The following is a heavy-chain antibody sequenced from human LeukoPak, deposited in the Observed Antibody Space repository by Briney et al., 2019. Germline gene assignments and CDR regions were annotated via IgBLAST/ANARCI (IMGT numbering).Heavy chain of an antibody. CDR2: IHHSGST. CDR3: ARHLYYSASASWYIDL. D-gene: IGHD3-10*01. V-gene: IGHV4-38-2*02. Sequence: SETLSLTCTVSGYSITSGFYWGWIRQPPGKGLEWIGTIHHSGSTNYSPSLKSRVTISLDTSKNQFSLKLSSVTAADTAEYYCARHLYYSASASWYIDLWGRGTLVIVSP. CDR1: GYSITSGFY. J-gene: IGHJ2*01.